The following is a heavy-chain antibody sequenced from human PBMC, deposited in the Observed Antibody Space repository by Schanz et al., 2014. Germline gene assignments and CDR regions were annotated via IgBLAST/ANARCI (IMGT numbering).Heavy chain of an antibody. CDR1: GFTFSGYS. D-gene: IGHD1-26*01. CDR3: ARNRGSGGQNWYFDL. J-gene: IGHJ2*01. Sequence: EVQLVASGGGLVQPGGSLRLSCAASGFTFSGYSMNWVRQAPGKGLEWISYITGTGTVMYADSVKGRFTISRDNTKNSLFLQLNSLRADDTAVYYCARNRGSGGQNWYFDLWGRGTLVTVSS. V-gene: IGHV3-48*04. CDR2: ITGTGTV.